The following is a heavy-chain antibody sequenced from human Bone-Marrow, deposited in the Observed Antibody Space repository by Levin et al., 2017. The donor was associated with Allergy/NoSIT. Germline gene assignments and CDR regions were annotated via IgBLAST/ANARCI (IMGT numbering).Heavy chain of an antibody. V-gene: IGHV1-8*01. Sequence: PEASVKVSCKASGYTFTSYDINWVRQATGQGLEWMGWMNPNSGNTGYAQKFQGRVTMTRNTSISTAYMELSSLRSEDTAVYYCARVIQGTGDFRDYWGQGTLVTVSS. CDR2: MNPNSGNT. J-gene: IGHJ4*02. D-gene: IGHD3-10*01. CDR3: ARVIQGTGDFRDY. CDR1: GYTFTSYD.